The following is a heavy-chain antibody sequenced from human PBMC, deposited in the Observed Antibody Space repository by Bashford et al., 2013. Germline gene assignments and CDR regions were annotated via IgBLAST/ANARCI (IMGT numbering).Heavy chain of an antibody. V-gene: IGHV4-31*03. CDR3: VSYHRSGYSHQGGLDF. CDR1: GGSISSGGHY. Sequence: SETLSLTCTVSGGSISSGGHYWSWIRQHPGKGLEWIGYSYDSGSTYYNPSLKSRVSISVDTSKNQFSLKVTSVTAADTAMYYCVSYHRSGYSHQGGLDFWGQGTLVTVSS. CDR2: SYDSGST. D-gene: IGHD3-22*01. J-gene: IGHJ4*02.